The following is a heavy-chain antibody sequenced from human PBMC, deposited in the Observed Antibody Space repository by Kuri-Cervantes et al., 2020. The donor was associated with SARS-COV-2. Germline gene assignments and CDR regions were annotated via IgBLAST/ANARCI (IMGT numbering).Heavy chain of an antibody. CDR3: ASELVVIRGWFDY. J-gene: IGHJ4*02. CDR2: MNPNSGGT. CDR1: GYTFTSYD. D-gene: IGHD3-22*01. Sequence: ASVKVSCKASGYTFTSYDINWVRQATGQGLEWMGWMNPNSGGTNYAQKFQGRVTMTRDTSISTAYMELSRLRSDDTAVYYCASELVVIRGWFDYWGQGTLVTVSS. V-gene: IGHV1-2*02.